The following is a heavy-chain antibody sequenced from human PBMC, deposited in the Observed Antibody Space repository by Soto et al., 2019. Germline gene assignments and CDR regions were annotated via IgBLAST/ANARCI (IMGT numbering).Heavy chain of an antibody. CDR2: IYPGDSDT. Sequence: PGESLKISCKGSGYSFTSYWIGWVRQMPGKGLECMGIIYPGDSDTRYSPSFQGQVTISADKSISTAYLQWSSLKASDTAMYYCARPTNRGKYYYDMDVWGQGTTVTVSS. V-gene: IGHV5-51*01. CDR1: GYSFTSYW. D-gene: IGHD2-8*01. J-gene: IGHJ6*02. CDR3: ARPTNRGKYYYDMDV.